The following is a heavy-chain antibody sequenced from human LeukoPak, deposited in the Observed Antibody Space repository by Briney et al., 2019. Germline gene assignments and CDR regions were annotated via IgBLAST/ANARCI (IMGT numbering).Heavy chain of an antibody. Sequence: GGSLRLSCVGSGFMFSNYWMGWVRRAPGKGLEWVANIKQDGSEKYYVDSVKGRFTISRDNAKNSLYLQMNSLRAEDTAVYYCARGVGASWYWGQGTLVTVSS. J-gene: IGHJ4*02. CDR2: IKQDGSEK. V-gene: IGHV3-7*01. D-gene: IGHD1-26*01. CDR3: ARGVGASWY. CDR1: GFMFSNYW.